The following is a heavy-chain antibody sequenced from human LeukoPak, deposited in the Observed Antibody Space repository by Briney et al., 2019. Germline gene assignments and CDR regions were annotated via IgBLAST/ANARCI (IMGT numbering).Heavy chain of an antibody. CDR3: AKDIRSYGTSWYGWFDP. CDR1: GFTFSSYA. J-gene: IGHJ5*02. Sequence: GGSLRLSCAASGFTFSSYAMSWVRQAPGKGLEWVSAISGSGGSTYYADSVKGRFTISRDNSKNTLYLQMNSLRAEDTAVYYCAKDIRSYGTSWYGWFDPWGQGTLVAVSS. D-gene: IGHD6-13*01. CDR2: ISGSGGST. V-gene: IGHV3-23*01.